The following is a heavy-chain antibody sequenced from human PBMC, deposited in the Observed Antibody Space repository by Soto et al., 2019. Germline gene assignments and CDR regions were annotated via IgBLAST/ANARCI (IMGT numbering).Heavy chain of an antibody. CDR2: IGSDGRRD. CDR3: ARDDDYGDNGLDY. J-gene: IGHJ4*02. D-gene: IGHD4-17*01. CDR1: GFTFGRHG. V-gene: IGHV3-33*01. Sequence: QVQLVESGGGVVQPGGSLRLSCAASGFTFGRHGMHWVRQAPGKGLEWVAVIGSDGRRDSYADSVKGRFTISGDNGQNTLYLQMNSLRAEDTAVYYCARDDDYGDNGLDYWGQGTLVTVSS.